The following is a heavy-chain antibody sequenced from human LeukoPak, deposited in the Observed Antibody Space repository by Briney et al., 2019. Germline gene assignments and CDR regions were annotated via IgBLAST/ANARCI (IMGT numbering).Heavy chain of an antibody. D-gene: IGHD2-2*01. V-gene: IGHV3-7*01. CDR1: GFTFNTHW. Sequence: GGSLRLSCEASGFTFNTHWMNWVRQTPGKGLEWMANISPDGSDEFYVDSAKGRFTISRDNAKNSVYLQVNNLRAEDTGVYYCSGRSGFSSIYWGQGILVTVSS. CDR3: SGRSGFSSIY. J-gene: IGHJ4*02. CDR2: ISPDGSDE.